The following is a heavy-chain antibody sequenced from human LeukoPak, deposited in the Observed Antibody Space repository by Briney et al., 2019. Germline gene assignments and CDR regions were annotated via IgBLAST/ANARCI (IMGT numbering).Heavy chain of an antibody. D-gene: IGHD6-19*01. CDR1: GFTFSSYG. Sequence: PGGSLRLSCAASGFTFSSYGMHWVRQAPGKGLEWVAFIRYDGSNKYYADSVKGRFAISRDNSKNTLYLQMNSLRAEDTAVYYCAKEGQWRYYYFMDVWGKGTTVTISS. CDR2: IRYDGSNK. V-gene: IGHV3-30*02. J-gene: IGHJ6*03. CDR3: AKEGQWRYYYFMDV.